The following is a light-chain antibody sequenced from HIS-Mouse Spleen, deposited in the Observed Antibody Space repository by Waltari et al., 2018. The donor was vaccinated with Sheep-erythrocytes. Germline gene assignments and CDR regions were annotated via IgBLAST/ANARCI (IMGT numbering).Light chain of an antibody. CDR2: WAS. J-gene: IGKJ4*01. V-gene: IGKV4-1*01. CDR1: QSVLYSSNNKNY. Sequence: DIVMTQSPDSLAVSLGERATINCKSSQSVLYSSNNKNYLALYQQKPGQPPKLLIYWASTRESGVPDRFSGSGSGTDFTLTISSLQAEDVAVYYCQQYYSTPLTFGGVTKVEIK. CDR3: QQYYSTPLT.